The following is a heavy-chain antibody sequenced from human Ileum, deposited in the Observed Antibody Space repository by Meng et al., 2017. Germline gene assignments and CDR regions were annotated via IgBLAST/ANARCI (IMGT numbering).Heavy chain of an antibody. V-gene: IGHV4-4*02. CDR1: GASISSGNW. J-gene: IGHJ4*02. CDR2: MYHSGTT. D-gene: IGHD6-19*01. Sequence: QVQRRVSGPGLVQSSESLSLACSVSGASISSGNWWSWVRQSPGKGLEWIGEMYHSGTTNYNPSLKSRVTISLDTSKNQLSLKLTSVTAADTAVYYCARHIGVPGTRGFDYWGQGTLVTVSS. CDR3: ARHIGVPGTRGFDY.